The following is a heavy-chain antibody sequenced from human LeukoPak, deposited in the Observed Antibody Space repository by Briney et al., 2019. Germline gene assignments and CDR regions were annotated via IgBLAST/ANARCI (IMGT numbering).Heavy chain of an antibody. V-gene: IGHV4-61*01. J-gene: IGHJ4*02. CDR3: ARDTGSDPNRVVQFDH. CDR1: GGSVSSGNYY. Sequence: PSETLSLTCTVSGGSVSSGNYYWSWIRQPPGKGLEWIGNIYYRGRSNYNPSLKSRVTISVDTSKNQFSLKLSSVTAADTAVYYCARDTGSDPNRVVQFDHWGLGTLVTVPS. CDR2: IYYRGRS. D-gene: IGHD3-3*01.